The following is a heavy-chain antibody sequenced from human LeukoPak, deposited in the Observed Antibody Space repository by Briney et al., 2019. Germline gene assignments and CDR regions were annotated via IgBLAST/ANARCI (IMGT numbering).Heavy chain of an antibody. Sequence: SETLSLTCTVSGGSISSGGYSWSWIRQPPGKGLEWIGYIYHSGSTYYNPSLKSRVTISVDTSKNQFSLKLSSVTAADTAVYYCASGRDDAFDIWGQGTMVTVSS. V-gene: IGHV4-30-2*01. CDR2: IYHSGST. CDR1: GGSISSGGYS. CDR3: ASGRDDAFDI. J-gene: IGHJ3*02.